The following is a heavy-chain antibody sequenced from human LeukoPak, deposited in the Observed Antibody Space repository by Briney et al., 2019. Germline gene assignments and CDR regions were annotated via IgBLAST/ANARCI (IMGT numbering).Heavy chain of an antibody. CDR2: IYYSGST. CDR1: GGSISSYY. D-gene: IGHD4-17*01. CDR3: ARHAIPQYGDYADAAFDI. J-gene: IGHJ3*02. Sequence: SETLSLTCTVSGGSISSYYWSWIRQPPGKGLEWIGYIYYSGSTNYNPSLKSRVTISVDTSKNQFSLKLSSVTAADTAVYYCARHAIPQYGDYADAAFDIWGQGTMVTVSS. V-gene: IGHV4-59*08.